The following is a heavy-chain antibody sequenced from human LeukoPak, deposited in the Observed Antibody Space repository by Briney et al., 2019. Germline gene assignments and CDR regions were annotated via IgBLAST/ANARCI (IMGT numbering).Heavy chain of an antibody. J-gene: IGHJ4*02. Sequence: SETLSLTCAVYGGSFSGYYWSWIRQPPGKGLEWIGEINHSGSTNYSPSLKSRVTISVDTSKNQFSLKLSSVTAADTAVYYCARGSLTVTTNFDYWGQGTLVTVSS. CDR1: GGSFSGYY. D-gene: IGHD4-17*01. CDR3: ARGSLTVTTNFDY. CDR2: INHSGST. V-gene: IGHV4-34*01.